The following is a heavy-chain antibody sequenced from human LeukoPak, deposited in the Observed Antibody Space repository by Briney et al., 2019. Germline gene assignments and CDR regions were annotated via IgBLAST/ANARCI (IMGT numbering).Heavy chain of an antibody. CDR1: GFTFSSYE. CDR2: ISSSGSTT. CDR3: AREGLRFLEWLPQGFDY. V-gene: IGHV3-48*03. Sequence: PGGSLRLSCAASGFTFSSYEMNWVRQAPGKGLEWVSYISSSGSTTYYADSVKGRFTISRDNAKNSLYLQMNSLRAEDTAVYYCAREGLRFLEWLPQGFDYWGQGTLVTVSS. J-gene: IGHJ4*02. D-gene: IGHD3-3*01.